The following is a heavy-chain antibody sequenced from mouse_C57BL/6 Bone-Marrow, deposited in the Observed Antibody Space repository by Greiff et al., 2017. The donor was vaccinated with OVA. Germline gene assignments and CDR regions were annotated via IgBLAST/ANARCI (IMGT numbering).Heavy chain of an antibody. V-gene: IGHV1-69*01. D-gene: IGHD2-3*01. J-gene: IGHJ3*01. CDR3: ARGDGYYERFAY. Sequence: VQLQQPGAELVMPGASVKLSCKASGYTFTSYWMHWVKQRPGQGLEWIGEIDTSDGYTNYNQKFKGKSTLTVDKSSSTAYMQLSSLTSEDSAVYYCARGDGYYERFAYWGQGTLVTVSA. CDR2: IDTSDGYT. CDR1: GYTFTSYW.